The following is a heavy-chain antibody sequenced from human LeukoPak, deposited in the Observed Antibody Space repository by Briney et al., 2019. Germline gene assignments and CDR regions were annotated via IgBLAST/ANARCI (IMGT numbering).Heavy chain of an antibody. D-gene: IGHD6-13*01. CDR1: GDSVSSNSAA. Sequence: SQTLSLTCALSGDSVSSNSAAWNWIRQSPSRGLEWLEKIHERSKLYNNYAVSARSRINMNPDTSKNEFSLQLNSVTPEDTAVYYCARSKDVAGPGTDAFDIWGQGTMVTVPS. CDR2: IHERSKLYN. CDR3: ARSKDVAGPGTDAFDI. V-gene: IGHV6-1*01. J-gene: IGHJ3*02.